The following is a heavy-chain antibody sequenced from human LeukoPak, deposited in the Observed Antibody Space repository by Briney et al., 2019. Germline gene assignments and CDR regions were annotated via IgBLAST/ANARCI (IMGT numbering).Heavy chain of an antibody. CDR1: GFTFSSYG. CDR3: AKDRPRYGDLPSSFFDY. V-gene: IGHV3-30*02. J-gene: IGHJ4*02. D-gene: IGHD4-17*01. Sequence: GGSLRLSCAASGFTFSSYGMHWVRQAPGKGLEWVAFIRYDGSNKYCADSVKGRFTISRDNSKNTLYLQMNSLRAEDTAVYYCAKDRPRYGDLPSSFFDYWGQGTLVTVSS. CDR2: IRYDGSNK.